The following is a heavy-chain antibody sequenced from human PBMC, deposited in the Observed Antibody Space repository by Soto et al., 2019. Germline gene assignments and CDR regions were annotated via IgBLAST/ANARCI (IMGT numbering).Heavy chain of an antibody. J-gene: IGHJ5*02. V-gene: IGHV3-23*01. CDR1: GFTFSNYA. D-gene: IGHD3-9*01. CDR3: AKGFTGYYPNWFGP. Sequence: EVQLLESGGGLVQPGGSLRLSCAASGFTFSNYAMSWVRQAPGKGLEWVSAISGSGGGTYYTDSVKGRFTISRDNSKNTLYLQMNSLRAEDTAVYYCAKGFTGYYPNWFGPWGQGTLVTVSA. CDR2: ISGSGGGT.